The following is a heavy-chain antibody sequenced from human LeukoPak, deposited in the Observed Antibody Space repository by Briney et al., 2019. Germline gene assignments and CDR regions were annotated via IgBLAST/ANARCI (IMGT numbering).Heavy chain of an antibody. CDR3: ARGGCSSTSCYYMDV. D-gene: IGHD2-2*01. CDR2: IKKDGSEK. CDR1: GFTFSRYW. V-gene: IGHV3-7*01. J-gene: IGHJ6*03. Sequence: PGGSLRLSCAASGFTFSRYWMSWVRQAPGKGLEWVANIKKDGSEKYYVDSVKGRFTISRDNAKNSLFLQMNSLRAEDTAVYYCARGGCSSTSCYYMDVWGEGTTVTVSS.